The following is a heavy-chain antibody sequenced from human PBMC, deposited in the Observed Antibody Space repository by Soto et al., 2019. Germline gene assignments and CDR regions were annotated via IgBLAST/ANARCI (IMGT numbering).Heavy chain of an antibody. J-gene: IGHJ3*01. V-gene: IGHV3-30*18. CDR1: GFTFSSYD. Sequence: QVQLVESGGGVVQPGRSLRLSCAASGFTFSSYDIHWVRQAPGKGLEWVALISYDGSRKYYADSVKGLFTISRDNSKNTLYLQVNSLRAEDTAEYYCAKAYSGPFDVWGQGTMVTVSS. D-gene: IGHD1-26*01. CDR3: AKAYSGPFDV. CDR2: ISYDGSRK.